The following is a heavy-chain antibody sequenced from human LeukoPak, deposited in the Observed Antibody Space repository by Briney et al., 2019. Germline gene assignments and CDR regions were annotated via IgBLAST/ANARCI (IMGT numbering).Heavy chain of an antibody. D-gene: IGHD4-11*01. CDR1: GFTFSSYS. J-gene: IGHJ4*02. V-gene: IGHV3-48*01. CDR3: ARVSGYSNYYLDY. CDR2: ISSSSSPT. Sequence: PGGSLRLSCAASGFTFSSYSMNWVRQAPGKGLEWVAYISSSSSPTYYADSVKGRFTISRDNSKNTLYLQMNSLRAEDTAVYYCARVSGYSNYYLDYWGQGTLVTVSS.